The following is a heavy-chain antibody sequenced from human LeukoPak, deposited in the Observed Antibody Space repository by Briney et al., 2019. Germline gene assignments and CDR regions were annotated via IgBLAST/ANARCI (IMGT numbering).Heavy chain of an antibody. D-gene: IGHD2-2*01. V-gene: IGHV4-34*01. Sequence: PSETLSLTCAVYGGSFSGYYWSWIRQPPGKGLEWIGEINHSGSTNYNPSLKSRVTISVDTSKNQFSLKLSSVTAADTAVYYCARGRIGYCSSTSCRGWFDPWGQGTLVTASS. CDR2: INHSGST. CDR1: GGSFSGYY. CDR3: ARGRIGYCSSTSCRGWFDP. J-gene: IGHJ5*02.